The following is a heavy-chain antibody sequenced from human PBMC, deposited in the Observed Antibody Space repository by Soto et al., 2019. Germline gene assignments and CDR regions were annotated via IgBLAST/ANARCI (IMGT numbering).Heavy chain of an antibody. V-gene: IGHV3-23*01. J-gene: IGHJ6*03. Sequence: EVQLLESGGGLVQPGGSLRLSCAASGFTFRTYAMRWVRQAPGKGLEWVSAISPSGSNTYYADSVKGRFTISRDNSKNTLYLHMNSLGAEDTAVYYCAKVPPDSYYMDVWGKGTTVAVSS. CDR1: GFTFRTYA. CDR3: AKVPPDSYYMDV. CDR2: ISPSGSNT.